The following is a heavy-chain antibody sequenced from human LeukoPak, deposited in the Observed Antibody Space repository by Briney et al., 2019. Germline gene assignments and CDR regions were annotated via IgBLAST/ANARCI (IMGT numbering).Heavy chain of an antibody. CDR1: GFTFSSYA. D-gene: IGHD6-6*01. J-gene: IGHJ4*02. V-gene: IGHV3-7*01. CDR2: IQQDGNEM. Sequence: GGSLRLSCAASGFTFSSYAMSWVRQAPGQGLEWVANIQQDGNEMVYADSVRGRFTISRDNAENSLYLQMNSLRAEDTAVYYCSNGIYSTSYWGQGTLVTVSS. CDR3: SNGIYSTSY.